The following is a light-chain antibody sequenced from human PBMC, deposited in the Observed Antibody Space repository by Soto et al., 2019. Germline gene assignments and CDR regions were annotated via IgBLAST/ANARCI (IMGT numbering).Light chain of an antibody. V-gene: IGKV1-39*01. CDR1: QSISSY. CDR2: AAS. Sequence: DIQMTQSPSSLSASVGDRVTITCRASQSISSYLNWYQQKPGKAPKLLIYAASSLQSGFPSRVNRSRTRTDITLTISSLQTEDFATYYCQQRYSTPPYTFGQGTKLEIK. CDR3: QQRYSTPPYT. J-gene: IGKJ2*01.